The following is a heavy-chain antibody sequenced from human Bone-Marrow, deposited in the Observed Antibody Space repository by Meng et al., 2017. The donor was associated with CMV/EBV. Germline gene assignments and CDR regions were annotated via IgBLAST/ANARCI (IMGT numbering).Heavy chain of an antibody. J-gene: IGHJ4*01. V-gene: IGHV3-21*01. Sequence: GESLKISCAAFGFTFSSYRMNWVRQAPGKGLEWVSYISSTSDYIGYADSVKGRFTISRDNARNSLYLQMNSLRAEDTAVYYCACNSGAGWGQGTLVTFSS. CDR1: GFTFSSYR. CDR3: ACNSGAG. D-gene: IGHD3-10*01. CDR2: ISSTSDYI.